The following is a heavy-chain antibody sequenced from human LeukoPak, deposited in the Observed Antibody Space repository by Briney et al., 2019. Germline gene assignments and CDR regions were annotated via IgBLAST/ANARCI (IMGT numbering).Heavy chain of an antibody. CDR1: GYSFTSYW. D-gene: IGHD3-22*01. CDR2: IYPGDSDT. Sequence: GESLQISCKGSGYSFTSYWIGWVRQMPGEGLEWMGIIYPGDSDTRYSPSFQGQVTISADKSISTAYLQWSSLKASDTAMYLCARHYYDSSGFSVDYWGQGTLVTVSS. J-gene: IGHJ4*02. V-gene: IGHV5-51*01. CDR3: ARHYYDSSGFSVDY.